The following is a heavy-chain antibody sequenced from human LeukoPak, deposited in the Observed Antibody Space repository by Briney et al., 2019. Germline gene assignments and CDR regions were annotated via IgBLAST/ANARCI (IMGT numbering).Heavy chain of an antibody. D-gene: IGHD2-21*02. V-gene: IGHV3-30*02. CDR1: GFTFSSYD. CDR3: ARKACGGDCPLQH. CDR2: IRYDGSYK. J-gene: IGHJ1*01. Sequence: PGGSLRLSCAASGFTFSSYDMHWVRQAPGRGLEWVAFIRYDGSYKYYADSVEGRFTVTRDNSKNTLYLQMNSLRAEDTAAYYCARKACGGDCPLQHWGQGTLVTVSS.